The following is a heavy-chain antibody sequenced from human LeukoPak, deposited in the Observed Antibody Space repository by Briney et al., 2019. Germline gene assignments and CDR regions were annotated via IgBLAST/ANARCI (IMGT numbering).Heavy chain of an antibody. Sequence: GEPLQISCQGSGSSFTSYWIGWVRPMPGKGLEWMGMIYPGDSDTRYSPSFQGQVTISADKSISTAYRQWSSLKASDTAMYYCARHVVVVAATDYYYYMDVWGKGTTVTISS. CDR3: ARHVVVVAATDYYYYMDV. CDR1: GSSFTSYW. V-gene: IGHV5-51*01. D-gene: IGHD2-15*01. CDR2: IYPGDSDT. J-gene: IGHJ6*03.